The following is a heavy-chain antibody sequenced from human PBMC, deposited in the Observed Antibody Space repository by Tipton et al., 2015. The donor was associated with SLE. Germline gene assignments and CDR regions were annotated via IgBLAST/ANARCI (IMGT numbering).Heavy chain of an antibody. D-gene: IGHD5-12*01. V-gene: IGHV4-59*01. CDR3: AGLRAWGVSY. CDR2: VYYSGTT. CDR1: GGSSRTYY. J-gene: IGHJ4*02. Sequence: TLSLTCSVSGGSSRTYYWSWIRQAPGKGLEWIGHVYYSGTTNYSPPLKSRATISIDKSKNQFSLEVTAVSDADTALYYCAGLRAWGVSYWGQGIRVTVSS.